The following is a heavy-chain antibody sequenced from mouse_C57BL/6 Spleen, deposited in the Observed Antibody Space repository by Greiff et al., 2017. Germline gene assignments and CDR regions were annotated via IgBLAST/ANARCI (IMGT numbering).Heavy chain of an antibody. CDR3: ASGFYFDY. J-gene: IGHJ2*01. V-gene: IGHV1-82*01. CDR2: IYPGDGDT. CDR1: GYAFSSSW. Sequence: VQLQQSGPELVKPGASVKISCKASGYAFSSSWMNWVKQRPGKGLEWIGRIYPGDGDTNYNGTFKGKATLTADKSSSTAYMQLSSLTSEDSAVYFCASGFYFDYWGQGTTLTVSS.